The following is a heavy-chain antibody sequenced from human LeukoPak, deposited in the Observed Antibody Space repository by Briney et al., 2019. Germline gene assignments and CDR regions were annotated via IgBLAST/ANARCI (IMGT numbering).Heavy chain of an antibody. D-gene: IGHD1-26*01. Sequence: PGGSLRLSCAASGFTVSSNYMSWVRQAPGKGLEWVSVIYASGNTYYTDSVKGRFTISSDNSKNTLYLQMNILRAEDTAVYYCARGQWELRTFDYWGQGTLVTVSS. J-gene: IGHJ4*02. V-gene: IGHV3-66*01. CDR2: IYASGNT. CDR1: GFTVSSNY. CDR3: ARGQWELRTFDY.